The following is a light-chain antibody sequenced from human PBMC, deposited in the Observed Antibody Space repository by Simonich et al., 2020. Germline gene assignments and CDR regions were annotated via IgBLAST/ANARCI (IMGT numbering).Light chain of an antibody. CDR1: QGISSY. J-gene: IGKJ1*01. Sequence: IQLTQSPSFLSASVGDRVTITCRASQGISSYLAWYQQKPGKAPKLLIYAASTLQSGVPSRFSGSGSGTEFTLTISSLQPEDVATYYCQKYNSAPRTFGQGTKVEIK. V-gene: IGKV1-9*01. CDR3: QKYNSAPRT. CDR2: AAS.